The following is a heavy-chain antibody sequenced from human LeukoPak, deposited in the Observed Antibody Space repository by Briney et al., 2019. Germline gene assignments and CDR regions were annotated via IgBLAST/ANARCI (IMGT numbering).Heavy chain of an antibody. V-gene: IGHV4-34*01. CDR1: GGSFSGYY. J-gene: IGHJ4*02. D-gene: IGHD6-19*01. Sequence: SETLSLTCAVYGGSFSGYYWSWIRQPPGKGLEWIGEINHSGSTNYNPSLKSRVTISVDTSKNQFSLKLSSVTAADTAVYYCARYSSGQEAFDYWGQGTLVTVSS. CDR3: ARYSSGQEAFDY. CDR2: INHSGST.